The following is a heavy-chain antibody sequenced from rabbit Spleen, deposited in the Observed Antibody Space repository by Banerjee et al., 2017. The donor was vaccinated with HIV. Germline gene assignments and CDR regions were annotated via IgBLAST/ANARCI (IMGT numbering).Heavy chain of an antibody. CDR1: GFDFSSYG. V-gene: IGHV1S45*01. CDR3: ARDAGTSFSTYGMDL. J-gene: IGHJ6*01. CDR2: IDTGSSGFT. D-gene: IGHD8-1*01. Sequence: QEQLVESGGGLVQPGGSLKLSCKASGFDFSSYGVSWVRQAPGKGLEWIACIDTGSSGFTYFATWAKGRFTCSKTSSTTVTLQMTRLTAADTATYFCARDAGTSFSTYGMDLWGPGTLVTVS.